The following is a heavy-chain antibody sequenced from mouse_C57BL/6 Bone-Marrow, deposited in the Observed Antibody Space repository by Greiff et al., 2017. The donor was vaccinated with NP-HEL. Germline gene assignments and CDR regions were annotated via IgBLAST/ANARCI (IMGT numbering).Heavy chain of an antibody. Sequence: EVMLVESGGGLVQPGRSLKLSCAASGFTFSDYYMYWVRQTPEKRLEWVAYISNGGGSTYYPDTVKGRFTISRDNAKNTLYLQMSRRKSEDTAMYYCARHYGSSLDAMDYWGQGTSVTVSS. CDR1: GFTFSDYY. CDR2: ISNGGGST. D-gene: IGHD1-1*01. V-gene: IGHV5-12*01. CDR3: ARHYGSSLDAMDY. J-gene: IGHJ4*01.